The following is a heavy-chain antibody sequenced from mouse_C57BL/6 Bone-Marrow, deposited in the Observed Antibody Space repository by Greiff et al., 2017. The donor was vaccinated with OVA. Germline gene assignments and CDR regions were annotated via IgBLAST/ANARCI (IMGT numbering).Heavy chain of an antibody. D-gene: IGHD1-1*01. CDR2: IRGDGST. CDR1: GFSLTSYG. CDR3: AKGTVVPHYYAMDY. V-gene: IGHV2-3*01. Sequence: VQLVESGPGLVAPSQSLSITCTVSGFSLTSYGVSWVRQPPGKGLEWLGVIRGDGSTNDHSALVSRLSISKDNSKSQVFLKLNSLQTDDTASYYCAKGTVVPHYYAMDYWGQGTSVTVSS. J-gene: IGHJ4*01.